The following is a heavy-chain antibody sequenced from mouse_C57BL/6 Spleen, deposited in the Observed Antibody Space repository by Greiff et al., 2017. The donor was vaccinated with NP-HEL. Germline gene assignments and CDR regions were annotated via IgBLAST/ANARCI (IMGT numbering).Heavy chain of an antibody. Sequence: EVQLKESGPVLVKPGASVKMSCKASGYTFTDYYMNWVKQSHGKSLEWIGVINPYNGGTSYNQKFKGKATLTVDKSSSTAYMELNSLTSEDSAVYYCARRVTTYYAMDYWGQGTSVTVSS. CDR3: ARRVTTYYAMDY. D-gene: IGHD2-2*01. CDR2: INPYNGGT. V-gene: IGHV1-19*01. J-gene: IGHJ4*01. CDR1: GYTFTDYY.